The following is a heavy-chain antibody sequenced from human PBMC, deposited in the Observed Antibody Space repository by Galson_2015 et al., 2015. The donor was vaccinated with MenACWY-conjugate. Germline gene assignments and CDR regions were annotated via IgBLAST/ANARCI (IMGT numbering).Heavy chain of an antibody. CDR3: ARDQAGIRFLGFDP. Sequence: SVKVSCKASGYTFTSYAMHWVRQAPGQRLEWMGWINAGNGNTKYSQKFQGRVTITRDTSASTAYMELSSLRSEDAAVYYCARDQAGIRFLGFDPWGQGTLVTVSS. D-gene: IGHD3-3*01. V-gene: IGHV1-3*01. CDR2: INAGNGNT. CDR1: GYTFTSYA. J-gene: IGHJ5*02.